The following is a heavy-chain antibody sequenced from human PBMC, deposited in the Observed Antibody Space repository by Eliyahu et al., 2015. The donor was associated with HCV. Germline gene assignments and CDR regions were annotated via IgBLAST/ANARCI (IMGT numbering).Heavy chain of an antibody. CDR2: QPWWGAP. J-gene: IGHJ4*02. CDR1: GGSFSGYY. D-gene: IGHD6-13*01. V-gene: IGHV4-34*01. Sequence: QVQLQQWGAGLFKPSETLSLTCAVYGGSFSGYYWSWIRQPPGKGLGVDWGTQPWWGAPTTTSLKSRVTISVDTSKNQFSLKLSSVTAADTAVYYCARGNKGYSSSWYVYWGQGTLVTVSS. CDR3: ARGNKGYSSSWYVY.